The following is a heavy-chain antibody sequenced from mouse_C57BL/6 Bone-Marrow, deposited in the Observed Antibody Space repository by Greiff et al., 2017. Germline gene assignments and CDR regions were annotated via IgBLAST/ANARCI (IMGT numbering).Heavy chain of an antibody. V-gene: IGHV1-85*01. CDR3: ASIGLDDYDGYAMDY. CDR1: GYTFPSYD. D-gene: IGHD2-4*01. CDR2: IYPRDGST. J-gene: IGHJ4*01. Sequence: QVQLKESGPELVKPGASVKLSCKASGYTFPSYDINWVKQRPGQGLEWIGWIYPRDGSTKYNEKFKGKATFTADTSSNTAYMQLSSLTTEDSAIYYCASIGLDDYDGYAMDYWGQGTSVTGSS.